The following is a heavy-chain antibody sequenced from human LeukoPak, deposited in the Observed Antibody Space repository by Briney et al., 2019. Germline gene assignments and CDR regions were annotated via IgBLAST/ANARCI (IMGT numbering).Heavy chain of an antibody. V-gene: IGHV3-66*01. D-gene: IGHD3-22*01. J-gene: IGHJ4*02. CDR2: IYSGGNT. CDR1: GFTVGSHH. Sequence: PGGSLRLSCSGSGFTVGSHHMSWVRQAPGKGLEWVSVIYSGGNTYYADSVKGRFTISRDSSQNTLFLQMNSLRAEDTAVYFCSRDMYYYDTSGHPYYFDYWGQGTLVTVSS. CDR3: SRDMYYYDTSGHPYYFDY.